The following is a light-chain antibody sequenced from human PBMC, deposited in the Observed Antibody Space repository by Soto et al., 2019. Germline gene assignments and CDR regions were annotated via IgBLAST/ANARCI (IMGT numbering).Light chain of an antibody. CDR2: AAS. V-gene: IGKV1-39*01. Sequence: DIPMTQSPSSLSASVGDRVTITCRASQSISSYLNWYQQKPGKASKILIYAASSLQSGVPSRFSCRESGTHFTLTIGSQQPADFATYYCQQSYSTPYTFGQATELEIK. J-gene: IGKJ2*01. CDR3: QQSYSTPYT. CDR1: QSISSY.